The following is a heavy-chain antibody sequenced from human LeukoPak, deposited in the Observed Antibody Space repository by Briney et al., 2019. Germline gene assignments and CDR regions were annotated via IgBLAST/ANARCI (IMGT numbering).Heavy chain of an antibody. CDR1: GYTFTSYG. CDR2: IFADTGKT. CDR3: ARNAYGSGRHVDY. Sequence: ASVKVSCKASGYTFTSYGIHWVRQAPGQGLEWMGVIFADTGKTNYAQKFQDRITMTTDTSTNTAYMELSRLRSDDTAVYYCARNAYGSGRHVDYWGQGTLVTVSS. V-gene: IGHV1-18*01. J-gene: IGHJ4*02. D-gene: IGHD3-10*01.